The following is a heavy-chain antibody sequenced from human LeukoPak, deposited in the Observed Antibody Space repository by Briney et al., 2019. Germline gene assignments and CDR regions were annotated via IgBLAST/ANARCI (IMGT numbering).Heavy chain of an antibody. Sequence: GGTLRLSCAASAFTFSTYAMAWVRQAPGKGLEWVSAISGSGGSTYYADSVKGRFTISRDNSKNTLYLQMNSLRAEDTAVYYCAKSPRAAAGVFYWGQGTLVTVSS. D-gene: IGHD6-13*01. CDR1: AFTFSTYA. CDR3: AKSPRAAAGVFY. V-gene: IGHV3-23*01. J-gene: IGHJ4*02. CDR2: ISGSGGST.